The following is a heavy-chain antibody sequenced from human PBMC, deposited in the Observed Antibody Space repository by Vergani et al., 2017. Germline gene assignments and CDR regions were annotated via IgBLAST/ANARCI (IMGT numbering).Heavy chain of an antibody. Sequence: EVQLVESGGGLVKPGGSLRLSCATSGFTFSTYSVNWVRQAPGKGLEWVSSINGNQNYIYYADSVKGRFTISSDNAKNSLYLQMNSLRAEDTAVYFCTRTSGTFFYYYYGMDVWGQGTTVTVSS. J-gene: IGHJ6*02. D-gene: IGHD1-26*01. V-gene: IGHV3-21*01. CDR1: GFTFSTYS. CDR2: INGNQNYI. CDR3: TRTSGTFFYYYYGMDV.